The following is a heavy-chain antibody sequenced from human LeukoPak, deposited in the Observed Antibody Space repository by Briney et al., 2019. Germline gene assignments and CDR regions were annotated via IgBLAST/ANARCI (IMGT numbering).Heavy chain of an antibody. CDR3: ARDNRGYSYRIFDY. CDR2: ISYDGSNK. Sequence: PGGSLRLSCAASGFTFSSYAMHWVRQAPGKGLEWVAVISYDGSNKYYADSVKGRFTISRDNSKNTLYLQVNSLRAEDTAVYCCARDNRGYSYRIFDYWGQGTLVTVSS. V-gene: IGHV3-30*04. D-gene: IGHD5-18*01. CDR1: GFTFSSYA. J-gene: IGHJ4*02.